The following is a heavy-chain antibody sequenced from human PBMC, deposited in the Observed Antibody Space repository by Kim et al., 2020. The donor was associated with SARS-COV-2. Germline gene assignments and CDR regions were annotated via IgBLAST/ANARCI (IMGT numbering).Heavy chain of an antibody. V-gene: IGHV4-61*02. J-gene: IGHJ3*02. CDR1: GGSISSGSYY. Sequence: SETLSLTCTVSGGSISSGSYYWSWIRQPAGKGLEWIGRIYTSGSTNYNPSLKSRVTISVDTSKNQFSLKLSSVTAADTAVYYCASTLLNYYDSSVGIWSLGVAAFDIWGQGTMVTVSS. CDR2: IYTSGST. D-gene: IGHD3-22*01. CDR3: ASTLLNYYDSSVGIWSLGVAAFDI.